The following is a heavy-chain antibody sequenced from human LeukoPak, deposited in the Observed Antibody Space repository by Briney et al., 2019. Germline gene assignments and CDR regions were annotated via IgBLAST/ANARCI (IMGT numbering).Heavy chain of an antibody. CDR1: GFTLSGSV. J-gene: IGHJ3*02. D-gene: IGHD2-2*01. CDR2: IRSKRNNYAT. CDR3: SRLEDTSPIEVALDI. Sequence: GGSLRLSCAGSGFTLSGSVMHWVRQAAGKGLAWVGRIRSKRNNYATAYAASVKGRFTISRDDSKNTVYLHMDSLKTEDTALYYCSRLEDTSPIEVALDIWGQGTVVTVSS. V-gene: IGHV3-73*01.